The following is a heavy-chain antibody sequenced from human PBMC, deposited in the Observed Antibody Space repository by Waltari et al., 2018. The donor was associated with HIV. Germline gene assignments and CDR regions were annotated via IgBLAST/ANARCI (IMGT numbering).Heavy chain of an antibody. CDR3: ARDRDGSGALDY. CDR2: IYDSGRT. D-gene: IGHD3-10*01. V-gene: IGHV4-31*01. J-gene: IGHJ4*02. CDR1: GGSISNGGYY. Sequence: QVQLQESGPGLVKPSQTLSLPCTVPGGSISNGGYYWSWIRQHPGKGLQWIGYIYDSGRTYYNPSLLSHVTLSVDTSKNQFSLKVKSVTAADTAMYYCARDRDGSGALDYWGQGNLVTVSA.